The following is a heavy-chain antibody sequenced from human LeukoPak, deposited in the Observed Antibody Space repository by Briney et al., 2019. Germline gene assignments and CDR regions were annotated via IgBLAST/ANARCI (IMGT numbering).Heavy chain of an antibody. J-gene: IGHJ4*02. CDR2: INPNSGNR. Sequence: ASVKVSCKASGYTFTSYDINWVRQAAGQGLEWMGWINPNSGNRGYAQKFQGRVTITRDTSINTAYMELSSLRSDDTAVYYCARANGDLDYWGQGTLVTVSS. CDR3: ARANGDLDY. D-gene: IGHD4-17*01. CDR1: GYTFTSYD. V-gene: IGHV1-8*03.